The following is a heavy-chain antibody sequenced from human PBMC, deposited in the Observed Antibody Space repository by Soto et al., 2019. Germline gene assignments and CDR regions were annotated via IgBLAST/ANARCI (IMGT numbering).Heavy chain of an antibody. CDR1: GFTFSSYA. CDR3: AKDKSGSYSRYYGMDV. J-gene: IGHJ6*02. D-gene: IGHD1-26*01. V-gene: IGHV3-23*01. Sequence: GGSLRLSCAASGFTFSSYAMSWVRQAPGKGLEWVSAISGSGGSTYYADSVKGRFTISRDNSKNTLYLQMNSLRAGDTAVYYCAKDKSGSYSRYYGMDVWGQGTTVTVSS. CDR2: ISGSGGST.